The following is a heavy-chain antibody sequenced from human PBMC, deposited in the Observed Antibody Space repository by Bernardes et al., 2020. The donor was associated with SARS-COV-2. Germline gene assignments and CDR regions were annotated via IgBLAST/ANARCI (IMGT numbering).Heavy chain of an antibody. Sequence: GSLSRSCAASGFTFSSYSMNWVRQAPGKGLEWLSYISSSSSTIYYADSVQGRFTISRDNAKNSLYLQMDSLRDDDTAVYFCARLSYGDSNPGDYWGRGTLVTVSS. D-gene: IGHD4-17*01. CDR1: GFTFSSYS. V-gene: IGHV3-48*02. CDR3: ARLSYGDSNPGDY. J-gene: IGHJ4*02. CDR2: ISSSSSTI.